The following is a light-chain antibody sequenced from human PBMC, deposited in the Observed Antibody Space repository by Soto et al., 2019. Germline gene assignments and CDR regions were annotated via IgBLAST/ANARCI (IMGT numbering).Light chain of an antibody. Sequence: EIVMTQSPATLSVSPGERATLSCRASQSVSSNLAWYQQKPGQAPRLLIYAASARATGTPDRFSGSGSGTDFTLTISRLEPEDFAVYYCQQYNNWWTFGQGTKVDIK. CDR3: QQYNNWWT. J-gene: IGKJ1*01. V-gene: IGKV3D-15*01. CDR1: QSVSSN. CDR2: AAS.